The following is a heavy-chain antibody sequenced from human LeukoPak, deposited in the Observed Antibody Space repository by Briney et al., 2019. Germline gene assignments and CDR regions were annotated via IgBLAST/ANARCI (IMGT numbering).Heavy chain of an antibody. Sequence: ASVKVSCKASGYTFTCYGISWVRQAPGQGLEWMGWISAYNGNTNYAQKLQGRVTMTTDTSTSTAYMELRSLRSDDTAVYYCARVATENYYYYGMDVWGQGTTVTVSS. J-gene: IGHJ6*02. CDR3: ARVATENYYYYGMDV. V-gene: IGHV1-18*01. D-gene: IGHD5-12*01. CDR1: GYTFTCYG. CDR2: ISAYNGNT.